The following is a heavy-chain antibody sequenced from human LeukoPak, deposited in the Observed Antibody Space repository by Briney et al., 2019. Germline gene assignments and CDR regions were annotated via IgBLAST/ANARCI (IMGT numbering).Heavy chain of an antibody. CDR3: ATRGGLWFGELFDTYYYYYMDV. V-gene: IGHV1-69*06. D-gene: IGHD3-10*01. J-gene: IGHJ6*03. CDR2: IIPIFGTA. Sequence: PWASVKVSCKASGGTFSSYAISWVRQAPGQGLEWMGGIIPIFGTANYAQKFQGGVTITADKSTSTAYMELSSLRSEDTAVYYCATRGGLWFGELFDTYYYYYMDVWGKGTTVTVSS. CDR1: GGTFSSYA.